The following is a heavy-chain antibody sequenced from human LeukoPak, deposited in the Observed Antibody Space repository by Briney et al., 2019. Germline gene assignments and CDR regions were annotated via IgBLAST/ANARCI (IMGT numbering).Heavy chain of an antibody. Sequence: GGSLRLSCAASGFTFDDYTMHWVRQAPGKGLEWVSLISWDGDNTYYADSVKGRFTISRDNAKNSLYLQMDSLRAEDTALYYCARETASGSYPGAFDIWGQGTMVTVSS. CDR3: ARETASGSYPGAFDI. J-gene: IGHJ3*02. CDR1: GFTFDDYT. V-gene: IGHV3-43*01. CDR2: ISWDGDNT. D-gene: IGHD1-26*01.